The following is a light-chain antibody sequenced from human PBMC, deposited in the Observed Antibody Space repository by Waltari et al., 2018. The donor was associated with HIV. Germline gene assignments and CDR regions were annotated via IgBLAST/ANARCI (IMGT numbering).Light chain of an antibody. J-gene: IGLJ2*01. CDR3: QVWDVNSGHAV. CDR1: NLGGKS. V-gene: IGLV3-21*02. CDR2: DDP. Sequence: SYVLTQPPSVSVAPGQTARISCGGNNLGGKSVHWYQQKPGQAPVMVIYDDPDRPSGVPERMSGSKSGNTATLTIGRVEAGDEADYYCQVWDVNSGHAVFGGGTKLTV.